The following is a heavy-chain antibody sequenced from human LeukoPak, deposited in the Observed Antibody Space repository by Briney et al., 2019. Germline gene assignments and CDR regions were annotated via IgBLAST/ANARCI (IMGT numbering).Heavy chain of an antibody. CDR3: ARQTGSGLFILP. CDR2: IYYSGSA. V-gene: IGHV4-39*01. Sequence: PSETLSLTCTVSGVSISSSNSYWGWIRQPPGKGLEWIGSIYYSGSAYYNASLKSQVSISIDMSKNQFSLRLTSVTAADTAVYYCARQTGSGLFILPGGQGTLVTVSS. D-gene: IGHD3/OR15-3a*01. J-gene: IGHJ4*02. CDR1: GVSISSSNSY.